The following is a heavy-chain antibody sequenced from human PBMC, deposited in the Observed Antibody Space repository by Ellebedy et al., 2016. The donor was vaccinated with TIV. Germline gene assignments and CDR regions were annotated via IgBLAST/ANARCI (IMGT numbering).Heavy chain of an antibody. V-gene: IGHV4-39*01. Sequence: SETLSLTXTVSGGSISSSSYYWGWIRQPPGKGLEWIGSIYYSGSTYYNPSLKSRVTISVDTSKNQFSLKLSSVTAADTAVYYCARLPDIVVVPAAKGYYYMDVWGKGTTVTVSS. CDR2: IYYSGST. CDR1: GGSISSSSYY. J-gene: IGHJ6*03. CDR3: ARLPDIVVVPAAKGYYYMDV. D-gene: IGHD2-2*01.